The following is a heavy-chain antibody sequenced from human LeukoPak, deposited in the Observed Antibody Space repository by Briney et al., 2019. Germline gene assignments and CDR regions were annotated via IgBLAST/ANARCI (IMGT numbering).Heavy chain of an antibody. J-gene: IGHJ4*02. V-gene: IGHV3-74*01. CDR3: VRREAGGSNSWCYFDY. Sequence: GGSLRLSCAASGFTFSSYAMRWVRQAPGEGLVWDSLISSDGSNALYADSVQGRFTISRDNAKNTVYLQMSSLSAEDAAMYYCVRREAGGSNSWCYFDYWGQGTPVRVSS. CDR1: GFTFSSYA. D-gene: IGHD6-13*01. CDR2: ISSDGSNA.